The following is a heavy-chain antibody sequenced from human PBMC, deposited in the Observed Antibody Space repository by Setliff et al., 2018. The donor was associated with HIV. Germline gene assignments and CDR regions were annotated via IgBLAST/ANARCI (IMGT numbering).Heavy chain of an antibody. CDR3: ARDFASGWCNWFDP. J-gene: IGHJ5*02. Sequence: PGGSLRLSCAASGFTFTSYGFHWVRQAPGKGLEWVAMIYLDGSSKYYADSVKGRFTISRDNSKNTVSLQMNSLSVEDTAVYYCARDFASGWCNWFDPWGQGTLVTVSS. CDR1: GFTFTSYG. CDR2: IYLDGSSK. D-gene: IGHD6-19*01. V-gene: IGHV3-30*19.